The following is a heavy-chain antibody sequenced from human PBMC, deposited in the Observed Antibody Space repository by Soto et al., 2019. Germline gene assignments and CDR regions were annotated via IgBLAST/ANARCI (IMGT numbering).Heavy chain of an antibody. V-gene: IGHV4-4*02. Sequence: SETLSLTCAVSGGSISSSNWWSWVRQPPGKGLEWIGEIYHSGSTNYNPSLKSRVTISVDTSNNQFSLKLSSVTAADTAVYYCARSSYDILTVLAFDIWGQGTMVTVSS. CDR3: ARSSYDILTVLAFDI. CDR2: IYHSGST. J-gene: IGHJ3*02. CDR1: GGSISSSNW. D-gene: IGHD3-9*01.